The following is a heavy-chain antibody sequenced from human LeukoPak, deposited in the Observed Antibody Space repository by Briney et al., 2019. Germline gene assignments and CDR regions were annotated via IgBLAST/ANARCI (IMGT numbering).Heavy chain of an antibody. D-gene: IGHD6-13*01. Sequence: GGSLRLSCAASGFTFSSYEMNWVRQAPGKGLEWVSYISSSGSTIYYADSVKGRFTISRDNAKNSLYLQMNSLRAEDTAVYYCARGPRYSSSWYTGPSFFDYWGQGTLVTVSS. CDR2: ISSSGSTI. CDR1: GFTFSSYE. V-gene: IGHV3-48*03. CDR3: ARGPRYSSSWYTGPSFFDY. J-gene: IGHJ4*02.